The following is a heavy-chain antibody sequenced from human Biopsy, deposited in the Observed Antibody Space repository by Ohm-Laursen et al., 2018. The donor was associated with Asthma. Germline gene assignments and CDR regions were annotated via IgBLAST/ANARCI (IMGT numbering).Heavy chain of an antibody. CDR1: GGSVSTGSYY. V-gene: IGHV4-61*01. J-gene: IGHJ4*02. Sequence: GTLSLTCTVSGGSVSTGSYYWSWIRQPPGKGLEWLGYIYYTGSDNYNPSLKSRVTISVDTSKNQFSLKLSSVTAADTAVYYCASGGTADALDYWGQGTLVTVSS. D-gene: IGHD3-16*01. CDR3: ASGGTADALDY. CDR2: IYYTGSD.